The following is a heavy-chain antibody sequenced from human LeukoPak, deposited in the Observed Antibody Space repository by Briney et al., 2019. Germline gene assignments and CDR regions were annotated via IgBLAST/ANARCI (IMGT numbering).Heavy chain of an antibody. CDR1: GFTFSNFA. CDR3: AKNINHLE. Sequence: PGGSLRLSCAAFGFTFSNFAMTWVRQAPGKGLEWVSVISTSGTYYAESVKGRFTISRDNSKNTLYLQMSSLRAEDTAVYYCAKNINHLEWGQGTLVTVSS. CDR2: ISTSGT. J-gene: IGHJ4*02. D-gene: IGHD1-14*01. V-gene: IGHV3-23*01.